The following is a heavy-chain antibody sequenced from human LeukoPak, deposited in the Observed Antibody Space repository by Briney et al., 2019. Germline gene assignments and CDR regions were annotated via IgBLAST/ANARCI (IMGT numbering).Heavy chain of an antibody. CDR2: INPNSGGT. CDR3: ARIRYYYYYYYMDV. CDR1: GYTFTGYY. J-gene: IGHJ6*03. Sequence: EASVKVSCKASGYTFTGYYMHWVRQAPGQGLEWMGWINPNSGGTNYAQKFQGRVTMTRDTSISTAYMELSRLRSDDTAVYYCARIRYYYYYYYMDVWGKGTTVTVSS. D-gene: IGHD1-1*01. V-gene: IGHV1-2*02.